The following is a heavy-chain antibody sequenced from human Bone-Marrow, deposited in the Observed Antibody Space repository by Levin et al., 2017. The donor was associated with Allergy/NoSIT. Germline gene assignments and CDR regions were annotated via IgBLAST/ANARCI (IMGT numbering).Heavy chain of an antibody. J-gene: IGHJ6*02. D-gene: IGHD1-1*01. CDR1: GFTFNRHV. CDR2: ISYDGDKK. CDR3: ARGSRYSTYSMDV. V-gene: IGHV3-30-3*01. Sequence: GGSLRLSCAASGFTFNRHVIHWVRQAPGKGLEWVAVISYDGDKKFYADSVKGRFTISRDNSKNTVNLQLSGLRPEDTAVYYCARGSRYSTYSMDVWGQGTTVTVSS.